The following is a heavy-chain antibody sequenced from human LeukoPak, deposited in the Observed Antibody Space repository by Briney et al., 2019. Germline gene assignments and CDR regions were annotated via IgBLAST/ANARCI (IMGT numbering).Heavy chain of an antibody. D-gene: IGHD3-10*01. CDR1: GYIFTDYY. CDR3: AINRMTMSRELTQPPNY. CDR2: VNPNSGGT. Sequence: ASVKVSCKASGYIFTDYYMHWVRQAPGQGLEWMGWVNPNSGGTNYAQKFQGRVTMTRDTSISTDYMELSRLRSDDTAVYFCAINRMTMSRELTQPPNYWGQGTLVTVSS. V-gene: IGHV1-2*02. J-gene: IGHJ4*02.